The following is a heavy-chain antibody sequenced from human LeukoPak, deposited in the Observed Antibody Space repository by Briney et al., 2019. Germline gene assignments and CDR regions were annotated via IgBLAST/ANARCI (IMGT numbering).Heavy chain of an antibody. CDR1: GFTFSTNW. D-gene: IGHD6-13*01. V-gene: IGHV3-7*01. CDR2: IKQDGSEK. J-gene: IGHJ4*02. CDR3: ARDSAGNDY. Sequence: GGSLRPSCAASGFTFSTNWMSWVRQAPGKGLEWVANIKQDGSEKYYIDSVKGRFTISRDNAKNSLYLQMNSLRAEDTAMYYCARDSAGNDYWGQGTLVTVSS.